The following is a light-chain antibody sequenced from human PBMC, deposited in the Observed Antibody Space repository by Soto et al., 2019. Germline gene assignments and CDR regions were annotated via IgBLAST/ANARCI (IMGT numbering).Light chain of an antibody. CDR1: SSNIGAGYD. CDR2: GNI. J-gene: IGLJ1*01. CDR3: QSYDSSLSGPYV. Sequence: QSVLTQPPSVSGAPGQRVTIPCTGSSSNIGAGYDVHWYQQLPGTAPKLLIYGNINRPSGVPDRFSGSKSGTSASLAITGLQAEDEADYYCQSYDSSLSGPYVFGTGTKVTVL. V-gene: IGLV1-40*01.